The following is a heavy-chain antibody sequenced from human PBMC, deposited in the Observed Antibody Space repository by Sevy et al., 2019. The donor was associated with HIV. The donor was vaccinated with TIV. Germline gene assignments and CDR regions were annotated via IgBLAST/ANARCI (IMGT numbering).Heavy chain of an antibody. J-gene: IGHJ5*02. CDR2: IYHSGST. CDR3: ARLAVPRISSSGTYYNHGWFDV. Sequence: SETLSLTCAVSGYSISSGYLWDWIRQPPGRGLEWIGRIYHSGSTYYNSSLTSRVTISVDTSKNQFSLKLSSVTAADTAVYYCARLAVPRISSSGTYYNHGWFDVWGQGILVTVSS. D-gene: IGHD3-10*01. CDR1: GYSISSGYL. V-gene: IGHV4-38-2*01.